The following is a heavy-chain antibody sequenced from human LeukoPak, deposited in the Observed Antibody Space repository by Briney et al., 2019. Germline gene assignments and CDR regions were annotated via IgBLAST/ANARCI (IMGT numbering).Heavy chain of an antibody. CDR1: GYTFTGYY. CDR3: ARGPGCSSTSCYTTLDY. D-gene: IGHD2-2*02. Sequence: ASVKVSCKASGYTFTGYYMHWVRQAPGQGLEWMGWINPNSGGTNYAQKFQGRVTMTRDTPISTAYMELSRLRSDDTAVYYCARGPGCSSTSCYTTLDYWGQGTLVTVSS. V-gene: IGHV1-2*02. CDR2: INPNSGGT. J-gene: IGHJ4*02.